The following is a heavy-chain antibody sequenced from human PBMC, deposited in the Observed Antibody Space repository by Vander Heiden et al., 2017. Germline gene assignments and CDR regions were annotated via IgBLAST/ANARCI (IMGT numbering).Heavy chain of an antibody. CDR1: GFPLAYFA. D-gene: IGHD1-26*01. V-gene: IGHV3-9*01. Sequence: QPSAPGGALVTPGSSLSSPLHAPGFPLAYFARHWVRQAPGKGLEWVSGISWNSGRIGYADSVKGRFTISRDNAKNSLYLQMNSLRAEDTALYYCAKDISGGDFYYYDGMDVWGQGTTVTVSS. J-gene: IGHJ6*02. CDR3: AKDISGGDFYYYDGMDV. CDR2: ISWNSGRI.